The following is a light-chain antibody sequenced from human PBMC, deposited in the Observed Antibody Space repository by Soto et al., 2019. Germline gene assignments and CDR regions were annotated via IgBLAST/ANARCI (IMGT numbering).Light chain of an antibody. CDR2: EVT. V-gene: IGLV2-8*01. Sequence: QSALTQPPSASGSPGQSVTISCTGTSSDVGGYNYVSWYQQHPGKAPKLMISEVTKRPSGVPDRFSGSKSGNTASLTVSGLQAEDEADYYCTSYAGSNNQVLFGGGTKLTVL. J-gene: IGLJ2*01. CDR3: TSYAGSNNQVL. CDR1: SSDVGGYNY.